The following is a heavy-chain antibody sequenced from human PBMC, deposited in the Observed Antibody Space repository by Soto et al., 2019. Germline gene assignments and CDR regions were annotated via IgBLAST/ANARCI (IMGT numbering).Heavy chain of an antibody. V-gene: IGHV1-8*01. D-gene: IGHD6-6*01. Sequence: ASVKVSCKASGYTFTSYDINWVRQATGQGLEWMGWMNPNSGNTGYAQKFQGRVTMTRNTSISTAYMELSSLRSEDTAAYYCARVRYSSSSFDYWGQGTLVTVSS. J-gene: IGHJ4*02. CDR3: ARVRYSSSSFDY. CDR2: MNPNSGNT. CDR1: GYTFTSYD.